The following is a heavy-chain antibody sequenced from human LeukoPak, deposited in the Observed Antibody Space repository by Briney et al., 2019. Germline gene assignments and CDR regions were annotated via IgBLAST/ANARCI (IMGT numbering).Heavy chain of an antibody. Sequence: PGGSLRLSCAASGFTFSSYAMHWVRQAPGKGLEWVAVISYDGSNKYYADSVKGRFTISRDNSKNTLYLQMNSLRAEDTAVYYCARSPEGEFDYWGQGTLVTVSP. D-gene: IGHD1-14*01. CDR3: ARSPEGEFDY. V-gene: IGHV3-30*04. J-gene: IGHJ4*02. CDR1: GFTFSSYA. CDR2: ISYDGSNK.